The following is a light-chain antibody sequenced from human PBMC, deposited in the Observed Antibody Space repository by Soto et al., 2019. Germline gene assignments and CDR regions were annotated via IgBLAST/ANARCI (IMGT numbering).Light chain of an antibody. V-gene: IGLV1-40*01. Sequence: QSVLTQPPSVSGAPGQRVTISCTGSSSNIGAGYDVHWYQQIPGTAPKLLIYGNSNRPSGVPDRFSGSKSGTSASLAITGLQDEDVADYYCQSYDSSLSGSVFGGGTELTVL. CDR1: SSNIGAGYD. CDR3: QSYDSSLSGSV. J-gene: IGLJ3*02. CDR2: GNS.